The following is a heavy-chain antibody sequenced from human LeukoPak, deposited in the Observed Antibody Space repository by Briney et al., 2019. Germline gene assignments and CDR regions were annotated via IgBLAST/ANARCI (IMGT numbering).Heavy chain of an antibody. J-gene: IGHJ4*02. CDR1: GFTFSTYA. Sequence: GRSLRLSCAASGFTFSTYAMHWVRQAPGKGLEWVAVISYDGSSKYYADSVKGRFTISRDNAKNSLYLQMNSLRAEDTAVYYCARGIEYSSSPIDYWGQGTLVTVSS. D-gene: IGHD6-6*01. CDR3: ARGIEYSSSPIDY. CDR2: ISYDGSSK. V-gene: IGHV3-30*04.